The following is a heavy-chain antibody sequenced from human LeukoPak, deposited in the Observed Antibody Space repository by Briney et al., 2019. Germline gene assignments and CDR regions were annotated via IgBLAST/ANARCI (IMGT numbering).Heavy chain of an antibody. CDR2: ISWNSGSI. D-gene: IGHD4-23*01. V-gene: IGHV3-9*01. CDR3: AKERPTTVVTHPDY. J-gene: IGHJ4*02. Sequence: GGSLRLSCAASGFTFDDYAMHWVRQAPGKGLEWVSGISWNSGSIGYADSVKGRFTISRDNAKNSLYLQMNSLRAEDTALYYCAKERPTTVVTHPDYWGQGTLVTVSS. CDR1: GFTFDDYA.